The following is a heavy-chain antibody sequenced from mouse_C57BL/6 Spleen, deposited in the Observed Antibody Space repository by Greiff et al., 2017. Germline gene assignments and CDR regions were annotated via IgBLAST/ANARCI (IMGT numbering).Heavy chain of an antibody. D-gene: IGHD3-1*01. Sequence: QVQLQQSGAELVKPGASVKMSCKASGYTFTSYWITWVKQRPGQGLEWIGDIYPGSGSTNYNEKFKSKATLTVDTSSSTAYMQLSSLTSEDSAVYYGARRDGNRAPDYWGQGTTLTVSS. J-gene: IGHJ2*01. CDR3: ARRDGNRAPDY. V-gene: IGHV1-55*01. CDR1: GYTFTSYW. CDR2: IYPGSGST.